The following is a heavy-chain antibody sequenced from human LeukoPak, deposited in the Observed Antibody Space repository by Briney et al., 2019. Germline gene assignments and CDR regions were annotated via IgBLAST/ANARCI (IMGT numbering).Heavy chain of an antibody. CDR3: ARGSLTGRVVYLDY. CDR2: VYYSGST. D-gene: IGHD3-9*01. CDR1: GGSVSSGSYF. V-gene: IGHV4-61*01. J-gene: IGHJ4*02. Sequence: SETLSLTCTVSGGSVSSGSYFWSWVRQPPGKGLEWIAYVYYSGSTNYNASPKSRVTISRDTSKNQFSLKLSSVTAADTAVHYCARGSLTGRVVYLDYWGQGTLVTVSS.